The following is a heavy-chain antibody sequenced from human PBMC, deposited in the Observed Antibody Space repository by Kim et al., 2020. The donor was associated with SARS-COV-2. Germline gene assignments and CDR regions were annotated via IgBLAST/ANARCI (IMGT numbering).Heavy chain of an antibody. D-gene: IGHD3-10*01. CDR3: AKVFRDIPRGRMSCNYHYVMDV. V-gene: IGHV3-23*01. CDR2: ISGGDGDA. J-gene: IGHJ6*02. Sequence: GGSLRLSCAASGFTISKYGMTWVRQARGMGLEWVSSISGGDGDAYYADSVKGRFTISRDNSKSTLFLQMSRLRVEDTAVYYCAKVFRDIPRGRMSCNYHYVMDVWGQGTTVIVSS. CDR1: GFTISKYG.